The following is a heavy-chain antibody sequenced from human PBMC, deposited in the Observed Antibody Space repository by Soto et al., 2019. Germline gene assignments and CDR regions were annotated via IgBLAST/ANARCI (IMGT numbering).Heavy chain of an antibody. Sequence: QVQLVKSGGGLVKPGGSLRLSCAASGFTFSGYYMSWIRQAPGEGLEWVSYISTSSSTIYYADSVKGRFTISRDNAKNSLYLQMNSLRAEDTAVYYCARDSGGRIRDVRSDYCGQGTLVTVSS. V-gene: IGHV3-11*01. J-gene: IGHJ4*02. D-gene: IGHD3-10*01. CDR1: GFTFSGYY. CDR2: ISTSSSTI. CDR3: ARDSGGRIRDVRSDY.